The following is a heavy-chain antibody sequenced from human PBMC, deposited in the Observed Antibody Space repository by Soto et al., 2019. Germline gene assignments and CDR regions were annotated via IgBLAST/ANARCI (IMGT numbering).Heavy chain of an antibody. D-gene: IGHD3-10*01. CDR2: IYYSGST. Sequence: SETLSLTCTVSGGSISSGDYYWSWIRQPPGKGLEWIGYIYYSGSTYYNPSLKSRVTISVDTSKNQFSLKLSSVTAADTAVYYCASASRFGELTYYYCCMDVWGQGTTVTVSS. CDR3: ASASRFGELTYYYCCMDV. J-gene: IGHJ6*02. V-gene: IGHV4-30-4*01. CDR1: GGSISSGDYY.